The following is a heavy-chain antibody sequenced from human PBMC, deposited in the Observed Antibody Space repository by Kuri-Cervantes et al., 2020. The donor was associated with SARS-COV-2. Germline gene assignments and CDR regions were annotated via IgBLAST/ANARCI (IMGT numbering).Heavy chain of an antibody. Sequence: GESLKISCAASGFTFRSYTMFWVRQAPGKGLEWVSVISHDGSNKYYADSVKGRFTISRDNSKNTLYLQMNSLRAEDTAVYYCARGGYHGSGSYSPYGMDGWGQGTMVTVSS. V-gene: IGHV3-30*03. CDR3: ARGGYHGSGSYSPYGMDG. J-gene: IGHJ6*02. D-gene: IGHD3-10*01. CDR2: ISHDGSNK. CDR1: GFTFRSYT.